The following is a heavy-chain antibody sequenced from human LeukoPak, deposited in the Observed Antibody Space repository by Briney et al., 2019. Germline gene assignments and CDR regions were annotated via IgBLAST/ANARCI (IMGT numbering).Heavy chain of an antibody. D-gene: IGHD3-3*01. CDR3: ARGYDFWSGSYFDY. J-gene: IGHJ4*02. V-gene: IGHV1-8*01. CDR2: MNPNSGNT. CDR1: GYTFTSYD. Sequence: ASVKVSCKASGYTFTSYDINWVRQATGQGLEWMGWMNPNSGNTGYAQEFQGRVTMTRNTSISTAYMELSSLRSEDTAVYYCARGYDFWSGSYFDYWGQGTLVTVSS.